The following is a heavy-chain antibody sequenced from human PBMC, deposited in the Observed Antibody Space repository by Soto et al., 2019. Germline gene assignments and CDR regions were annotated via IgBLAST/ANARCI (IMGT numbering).Heavy chain of an antibody. CDR2: IYASGTT. D-gene: IGHD4-17*01. J-gene: IGHJ4*02. CDR1: SGSLSNYY. Sequence: QVQLQESGPGLVKASETLSLTCTVSSGSLSNYYWSWIRQPAGKGLEWVGRIYASGTTDLNPSLNSRVTMAIDTSDNQFSLHLSSVTAADTAMYYCARGSVPADYWGKGTLVTVSS. V-gene: IGHV4-4*07. CDR3: ARGSVPADY.